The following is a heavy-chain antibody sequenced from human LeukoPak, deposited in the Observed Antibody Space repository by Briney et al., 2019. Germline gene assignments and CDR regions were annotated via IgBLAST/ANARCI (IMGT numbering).Heavy chain of an antibody. CDR3: ARGRYCSSTSCYRGKYGY. Sequence: GSLRPFLKGPGFTFHAYGMNRVPQAPGKGPGWDSYIYCRSSSIYYADSVKGRFTISRDNAKNTLYLQMNSLRAEDTAVYYCARGRYCSSTSCYRGKYGYWGQGTLVTVSS. V-gene: IGHV3-48*04. CDR1: GFTFHAYG. J-gene: IGHJ4*01. D-gene: IGHD2-2*01. CDR2: IYCRSSSI.